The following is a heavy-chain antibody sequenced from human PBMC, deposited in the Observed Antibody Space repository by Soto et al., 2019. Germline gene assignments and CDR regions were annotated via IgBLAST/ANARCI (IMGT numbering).Heavy chain of an antibody. CDR3: AREVVRPPIGYYGMDV. J-gene: IGHJ6*02. D-gene: IGHD3-10*01. CDR2: IYYSGST. V-gene: IGHV4-31*03. CDR1: GGSISSSGSY. Sequence: SETLSLTCTVSGGSISSSGSYWGWIRQSPGKGLEWIGYIYYSGSTYYNPSLKSRVTISVDTSKNQFSLKLSSVTAADTAVYYCAREVVRPPIGYYGMDVWGQGTTVTVSS.